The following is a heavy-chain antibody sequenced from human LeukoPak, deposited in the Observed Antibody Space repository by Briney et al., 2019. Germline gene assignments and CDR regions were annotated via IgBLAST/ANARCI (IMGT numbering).Heavy chain of an antibody. CDR3: ARVAGVVIWFGELLYQGAWFDP. Sequence: SETLSLTCTVSGGSISSGSYYWSWIRQPAGNGLEWIGRIYTSGSTNYNPSLKGRVTMSVDTSKNQFSLKLSSVTAADTAVYYCARVAGVVIWFGELLYQGAWFDPWGQGTLVTVSS. CDR2: IYTSGST. CDR1: GGSISSGSYY. J-gene: IGHJ5*02. D-gene: IGHD3-10*01. V-gene: IGHV4-61*02.